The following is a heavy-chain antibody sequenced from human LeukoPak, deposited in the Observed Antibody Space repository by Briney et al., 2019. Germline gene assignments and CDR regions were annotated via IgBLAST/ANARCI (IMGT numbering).Heavy chain of an antibody. J-gene: IGHJ4*02. D-gene: IGHD2-21*01. CDR2: TYYRSKWNT. CDR3: ARELHCAHLSTFDY. Sequence: SQTLSLTCAVSGDSVSENGVTWNWLRQSPSRGLEWLGRTYYRSKWNTDYAPSVRGRIAVNADTSKNQFSLQLNSVTPEDTAVYYCARELHCAHLSTFDYWGQGTLVTVSS. V-gene: IGHV6-1*01. CDR1: GDSVSENGVT.